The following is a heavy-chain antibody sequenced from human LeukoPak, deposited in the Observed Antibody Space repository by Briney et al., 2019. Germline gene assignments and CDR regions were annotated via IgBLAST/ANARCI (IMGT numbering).Heavy chain of an antibody. J-gene: IGHJ4*02. CDR1: GGSIDSNGYS. Sequence: PSQTLSLTCAVSGGSIDSNGYSWSWIRKPPGKGLEWVGCINHFGNSYYNPSLQSRISVSIDGSRNQFSLQPSSVTAADTAVYYCARGATSLSYFDSRGQGTLVTVSS. CDR3: ARGATSLSYFDS. D-gene: IGHD2/OR15-2a*01. CDR2: INHFGNS. V-gene: IGHV4-30-2*01.